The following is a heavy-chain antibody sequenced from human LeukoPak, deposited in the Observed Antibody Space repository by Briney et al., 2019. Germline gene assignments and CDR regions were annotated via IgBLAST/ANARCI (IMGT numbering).Heavy chain of an antibody. CDR1: GFTFSNSA. CDR3: AKHYGDYFLDF. Sequence: GGSLRLSCAASGFTFSNSAMSWVRQSPGKGLEWGSFISGYAVTTYYADSVQGRITVSRDNSKKTLYLQMHSLRDEDTAIYYCAKHYGDYFLDFWGQGTLVTVSS. CDR2: ISGYAVTT. J-gene: IGHJ4*02. D-gene: IGHD4-17*01. V-gene: IGHV3-23*01.